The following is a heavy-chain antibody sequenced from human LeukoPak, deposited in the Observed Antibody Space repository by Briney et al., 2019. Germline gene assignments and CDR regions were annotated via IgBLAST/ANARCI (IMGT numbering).Heavy chain of an antibody. CDR3: ARGYGIAARPGINFDY. D-gene: IGHD6-6*01. Sequence: GTSVKVSCKASGYTFTGYYMHWVRQAPGRGLEWMGWINPNSGGTNYAQKFQGRVTMTRDTSISTAYMELSRLRSDDTAVYYCARGYGIAARPGINFDYWGQGTLVTVSS. CDR1: GYTFTGYY. J-gene: IGHJ4*02. V-gene: IGHV1-2*02. CDR2: INPNSGGT.